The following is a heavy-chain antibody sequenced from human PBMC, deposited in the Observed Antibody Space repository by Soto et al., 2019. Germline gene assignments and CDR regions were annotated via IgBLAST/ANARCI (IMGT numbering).Heavy chain of an antibody. Sequence: EVQLLESGGGLVQPGGSLRLSCAASGFTFSSYAMSWVRQAPGKGLEWVSAISGSGGSTYYADSVKGRFTISRDNSKNTMYLQMNSLRAEDTAVYYCAAHDIAVAGRGVWDYWGQGTLVTVSS. D-gene: IGHD6-19*01. CDR2: ISGSGGST. CDR1: GFTFSSYA. V-gene: IGHV3-23*01. J-gene: IGHJ4*02. CDR3: AAHDIAVAGRGVWDY.